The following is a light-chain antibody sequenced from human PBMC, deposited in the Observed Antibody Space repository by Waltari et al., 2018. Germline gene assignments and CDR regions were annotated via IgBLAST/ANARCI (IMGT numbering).Light chain of an antibody. Sequence: QSALTQPASVSGSPGQSITISCTGTSRDVGGYNYVSWYQQHPGKAPKLMIYDVTNRASGVSSRFTGSKSGNTASLTISGLQTDDEADYYCSSYRKSSTAGGVFGTGTKVTVL. CDR2: DVT. CDR3: SSYRKSSTAGGV. J-gene: IGLJ1*01. CDR1: SRDVGGYNY. V-gene: IGLV2-14*03.